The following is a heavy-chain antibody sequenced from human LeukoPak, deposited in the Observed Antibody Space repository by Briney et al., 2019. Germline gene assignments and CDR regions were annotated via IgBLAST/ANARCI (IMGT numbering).Heavy chain of an antibody. Sequence: PGGSLRLSCAASGFTFSDHYMSWVRQAPGRGLEWLSSISSSGTTMYYADPVKGRFTISRDNTRNSMFLQMNSLRVEDTAVYYCARDLSAVAGKDRTDYWGQGTLVTVSS. V-gene: IGHV3-11*04. D-gene: IGHD6-19*01. CDR3: ARDLSAVAGKDRTDY. J-gene: IGHJ4*02. CDR1: GFTFSDHY. CDR2: ISSSGTTM.